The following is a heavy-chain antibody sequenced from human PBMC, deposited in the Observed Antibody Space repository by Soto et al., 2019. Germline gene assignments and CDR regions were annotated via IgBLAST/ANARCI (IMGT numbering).Heavy chain of an antibody. Sequence: QVHLVQSGTEVKKPGASVRAWSKVSGWTFTAYYIHWVRQAPGQGLEWMGWINPDNGATKSAQKFQGRFTMTRDTSITTDYMEISSLRSDDTAVYFCARDPRGGRYYETGGYYYTGGNCFDPWGQGTLVTVSS. CDR1: GWTFTAYY. D-gene: IGHD3-22*01. CDR2: INPDNGAT. CDR3: ARDPRGGRYYETGGYYYTGGNCFDP. V-gene: IGHV1-2*02. J-gene: IGHJ5*02.